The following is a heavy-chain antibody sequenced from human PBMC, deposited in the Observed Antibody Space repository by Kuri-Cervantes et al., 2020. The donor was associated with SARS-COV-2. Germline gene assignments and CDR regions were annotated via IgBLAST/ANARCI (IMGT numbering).Heavy chain of an antibody. Sequence: SETLSLTCAISGESVSSNSAAWDWIRQSPSRGLEWLGSMYYNSQWYTDYSPSVKSRIIIRADTSKYHVSLQLNSVTPEDTAVYYCAREQISVIVLPSGTFAIWGQGTMVTVSS. D-gene: IGHD3-22*01. CDR3: AREQISVIVLPSGTFAI. V-gene: IGHV6-1*01. J-gene: IGHJ3*02. CDR2: MYYNSQWYT. CDR1: GESVSSNSAA.